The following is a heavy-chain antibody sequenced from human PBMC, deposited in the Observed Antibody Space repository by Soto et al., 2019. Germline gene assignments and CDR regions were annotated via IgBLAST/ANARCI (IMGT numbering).Heavy chain of an antibody. Sequence: QLQLVQSGAEVERPGASVRVSKAYGYPFSKYGISWIRQAPGQGLEWMGWIKPDNGDTNYAQKFQGRVTMTTDTSSNTAYMELRSLRSDDTAVYYCATSYDSGFDPWGQGTLVSVSS. V-gene: IGHV1-18*04. CDR3: ATSYDSGFDP. CDR1: GYPFSKYG. D-gene: IGHD5-12*01. CDR2: IKPDNGDT. J-gene: IGHJ5*02.